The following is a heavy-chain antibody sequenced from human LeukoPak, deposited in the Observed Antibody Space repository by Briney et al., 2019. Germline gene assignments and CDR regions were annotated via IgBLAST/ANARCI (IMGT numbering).Heavy chain of an antibody. D-gene: IGHD4-17*01. Sequence: GGSLRLSCAASGFTFSTYAMHWVRQAPGKGLEYVSTINTKGDVTYYADSVKGRFTISRDNSKNTLYLQMGSLRAEDMAVYYCARDDYGVDDALDIWGQGTMVTVSS. CDR1: GFTFSTYA. CDR3: ARDDYGVDDALDI. V-gene: IGHV3-64*02. CDR2: INTKGDVT. J-gene: IGHJ3*02.